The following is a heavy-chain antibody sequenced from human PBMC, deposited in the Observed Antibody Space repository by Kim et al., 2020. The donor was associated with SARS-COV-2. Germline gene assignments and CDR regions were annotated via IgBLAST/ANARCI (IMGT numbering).Heavy chain of an antibody. CDR1: GFTFSSYE. J-gene: IGHJ4*02. D-gene: IGHD5-18*01. V-gene: IGHV3-48*03. Sequence: GGSLRLSCAASGFTFSSYEMNWVRQAPGKGLEWVSYISSSGSTIYYADSVKGRFTISRDNAKNSLYLQMNSLRAEDTAVYYCARVGGYSYGFYWGQGTLVTVSS. CDR2: ISSSGSTI. CDR3: ARVGGYSYGFY.